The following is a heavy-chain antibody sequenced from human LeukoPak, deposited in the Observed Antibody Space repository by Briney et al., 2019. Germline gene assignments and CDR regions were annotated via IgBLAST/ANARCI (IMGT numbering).Heavy chain of an antibody. CDR1: GYSISSGYY. J-gene: IGHJ6*03. V-gene: IGHV4-38-2*02. CDR3: ARVSWGDFWSGRGYYYCYMDV. CDR2: IYHSGST. Sequence: SETLSLTCTVSGYSISSGYYWGWIRQPPGKGLEWIGSIYHSGSTYYNPSLKSRVTISVDTSKNQFSLKLSSVTAADTAVYYCARVSWGDFWSGRGYYYCYMDVWGKGTTVTVSS. D-gene: IGHD3-3*01.